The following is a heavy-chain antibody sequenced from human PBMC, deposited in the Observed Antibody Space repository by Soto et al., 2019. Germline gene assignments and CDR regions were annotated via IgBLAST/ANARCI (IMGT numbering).Heavy chain of an antibody. CDR1: GGTFSSYA. D-gene: IGHD3-10*01. V-gene: IGHV1-69*12. CDR2: IIPIFGTA. J-gene: IGHJ4*02. CDR3: ARDRASKYGSYYFDY. Sequence: QVQPVQSGAEVKKPGSSVKVSCKASGGTFSSYAISWVRQAPGQGLEWMGGIIPIFGTANYAQKFQGRVTITADESTSTAYMELSSLRSEDTAVYYCARDRASKYGSYYFDYWGQGTQVTVSS.